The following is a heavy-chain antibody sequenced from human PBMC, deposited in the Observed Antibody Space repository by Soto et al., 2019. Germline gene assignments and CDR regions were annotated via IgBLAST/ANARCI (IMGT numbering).Heavy chain of an antibody. V-gene: IGHV4-34*01. D-gene: IGHD4-17*01. CDR3: ARDLYGDYVGYNWFDP. CDR2: INHSGST. CDR1: GGSFSCYY. Sequence: SETLSLTCAVYGGSFSCYYWSWIRQPPGKGLEWIGEINHSGSTNYNPSLKSRVTISVDTSKNQFSLKLSSVTAADTAVYYCARDLYGDYVGYNWFDPWGQGTPVTVSS. J-gene: IGHJ5*02.